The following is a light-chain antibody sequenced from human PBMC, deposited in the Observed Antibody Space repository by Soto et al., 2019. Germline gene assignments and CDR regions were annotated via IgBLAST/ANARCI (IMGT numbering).Light chain of an antibody. J-gene: IGKJ1*01. V-gene: IGKV1-5*01. CDR3: QQYNSYSRT. Sequence: DIQMTQSPSFLSASVGDKVTITCRATESVSKWLAWYQEKPGNPPRPLIYDASTLESGVPSRFSGSGSGTEFILTNSSRQADDFAMYYCQQYNSYSRTFGQGTKVEMK. CDR2: DAS. CDR1: ESVSKW.